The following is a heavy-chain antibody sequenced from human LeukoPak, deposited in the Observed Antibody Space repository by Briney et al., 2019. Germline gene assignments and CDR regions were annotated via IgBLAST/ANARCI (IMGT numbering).Heavy chain of an antibody. J-gene: IGHJ3*02. D-gene: IGHD6-19*01. CDR3: AREFNIAVAGIYTGFDI. V-gene: IGHV3-7*03. CDR2: IKGDGSEK. Sequence: PGGSLRLSCAASGFTFSSYAMNWVRQAPGKGLEWVANIKGDGSEKRYVGSVRGRFTISRDNAKNSLYLQMNSLRADDTAVYYCAREFNIAVAGIYTGFDIWGQGTMVTVSS. CDR1: GFTFSSYA.